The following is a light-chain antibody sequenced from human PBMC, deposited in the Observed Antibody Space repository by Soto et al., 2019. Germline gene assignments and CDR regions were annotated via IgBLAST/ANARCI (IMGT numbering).Light chain of an antibody. CDR3: QQYANSPRT. J-gene: IGKJ1*01. CDR2: GAA. Sequence: EIVMTQSPATLSVSPGERATLSCRASQSVSSDLVWYQQKPGQAPRLLIYGAATRATDIPATFSGSGSGTEFTLTISSLQSEDFAVYYCQQYANSPRTFGQGTKVDIK. V-gene: IGKV3-15*01. CDR1: QSVSSD.